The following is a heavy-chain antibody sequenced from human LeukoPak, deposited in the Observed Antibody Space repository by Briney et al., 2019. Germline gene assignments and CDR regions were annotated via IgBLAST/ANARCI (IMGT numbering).Heavy chain of an antibody. Sequence: PGGSLRLSCAASGFTVSSKHMTWVRQAPGKGLEWVSLIYSGGPTSYSDSVKGRFTISRDNAKSSLYLQMNSLRADDTAVYYCARRIAGTGTGGYFEPWGRGTLVSVSS. D-gene: IGHD6-19*01. CDR3: ARRIAGTGTGGYFEP. V-gene: IGHV3-53*01. CDR1: GFTVSSKH. J-gene: IGHJ2*01. CDR2: IYSGGPT.